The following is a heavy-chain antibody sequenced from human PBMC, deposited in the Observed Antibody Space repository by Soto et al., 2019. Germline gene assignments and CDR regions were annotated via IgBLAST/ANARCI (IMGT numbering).Heavy chain of an antibody. Sequence: ASVKVSCKASGYTLSSYTLHWVRQAPGQGLECMGWINAAKGDTKYSQKFQGRVTITKDTSANIANKEQSSQRYEDTEEYYCARGFPTYSSSSPTYFDYWGQGTLVTVSS. CDR3: ARGFPTYSSSSPTYFDY. J-gene: IGHJ4*02. CDR1: GYTLSSYT. CDR2: INAAKGDT. V-gene: IGHV1-3*01. D-gene: IGHD6-6*01.